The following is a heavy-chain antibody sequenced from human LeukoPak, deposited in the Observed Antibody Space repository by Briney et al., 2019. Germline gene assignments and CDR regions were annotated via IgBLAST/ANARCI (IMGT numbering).Heavy chain of an antibody. CDR3: ARVKAYSSAWPRTYCYYYYMDV. J-gene: IGHJ6*03. CDR1: GFTFSSYW. Sequence: GGSLRLSCAASGFTFSSYWMSWVRQAPGKGLEWVANIKQDGSEKYYVDSVKGRFTISRDNAKNSLYLQMNSLRAEDTAVYYCARVKAYSSAWPRTYCYYYYMDVWGKGTTVTVSS. V-gene: IGHV3-7*01. CDR2: IKQDGSEK. D-gene: IGHD6-19*01.